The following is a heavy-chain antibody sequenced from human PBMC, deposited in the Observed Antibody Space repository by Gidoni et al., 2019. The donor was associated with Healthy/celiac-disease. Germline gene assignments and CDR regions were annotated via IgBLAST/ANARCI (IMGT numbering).Heavy chain of an antibody. Sequence: QLQLQESGPGLVKPSETLSLTCTVSGGSISSSSYYWCWIRQPPGKGLEWIGSIYYSGSTYYNPSLKSRVTISVDTSKNHFSLKLSSVTAADTAVYYCASPAIQGRSGYYYEAYYFDYWGQGTLVTVSS. CDR1: GGSISSSSYY. CDR3: ASPAIQGRSGYYYEAYYFDY. V-gene: IGHV4-39*02. J-gene: IGHJ4*02. CDR2: IYYSGST. D-gene: IGHD3-22*01.